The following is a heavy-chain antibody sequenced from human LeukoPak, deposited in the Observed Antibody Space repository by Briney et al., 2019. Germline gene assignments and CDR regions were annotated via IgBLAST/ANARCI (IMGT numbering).Heavy chain of an antibody. CDR3: ARDKDVYFDY. V-gene: IGHV3-11*06. Sequence: GGSLRLSCAASGFTFSDYYMSWIRQAPGKGLEWISFISSSSSYTNYADSVKGRFTISRDNAKNSLYLQMNSLRAEDTAVYYCARDKDVYFDYWGQGTLVTVSS. CDR2: ISSSSSYT. CDR1: GFTFSDYY. J-gene: IGHJ4*02.